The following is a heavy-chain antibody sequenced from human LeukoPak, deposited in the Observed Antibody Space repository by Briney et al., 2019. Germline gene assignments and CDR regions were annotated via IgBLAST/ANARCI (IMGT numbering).Heavy chain of an antibody. CDR1: GGSISSYY. V-gene: IGHV4-59*01. CDR3: ARERWYCSSTSCYNWFDP. Sequence: SETLSLTCTVAGGSISSYYWSWIRQPPGEGLEWIGYIYYSGSTNYNPSLKSRVTISVDTSKNQFSLKLSSVTAADTAVYYCARERWYCSSTSCYNWFDPWGQGTLVTASS. D-gene: IGHD2-2*01. J-gene: IGHJ5*02. CDR2: IYYSGST.